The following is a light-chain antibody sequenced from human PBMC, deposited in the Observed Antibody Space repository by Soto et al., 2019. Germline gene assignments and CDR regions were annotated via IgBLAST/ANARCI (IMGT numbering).Light chain of an antibody. V-gene: IGLV1-44*01. Sequence: QSALTQPPSASGTPGQRVTISCSGSGSNIGSHTVNWYQQLPGTAPKLLIYTDDQRPSAVPDRFSGCKSGTSASLAISGLQSEDEADYHCVTWDDSLNGPVFGGGTKLTVL. CDR2: TDD. CDR1: GSNIGSHT. J-gene: IGLJ2*01. CDR3: VTWDDSLNGPV.